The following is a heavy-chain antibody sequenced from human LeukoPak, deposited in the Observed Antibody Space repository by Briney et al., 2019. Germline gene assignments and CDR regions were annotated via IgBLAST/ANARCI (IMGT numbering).Heavy chain of an antibody. Sequence: GGSLRLSCAASGFTFSSYGMHWVRQAPGKGLEWVAVISYDGSNKYYADSVKGRFTISRDNAKNSLYLQMNSLRAEGTAVYYCARVRYSSSRSIDYWGQGTLVTVSS. CDR1: GFTFSSYG. V-gene: IGHV3-30*03. CDR3: ARVRYSSSRSIDY. CDR2: ISYDGSNK. J-gene: IGHJ4*02. D-gene: IGHD6-13*01.